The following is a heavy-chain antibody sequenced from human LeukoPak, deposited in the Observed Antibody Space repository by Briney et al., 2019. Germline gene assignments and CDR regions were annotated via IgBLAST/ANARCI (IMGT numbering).Heavy chain of an antibody. CDR2: ISSNGGST. D-gene: IGHD1-1*01. CDR1: GFTFSNYG. Sequence: GGSLRLSCAASGFTFSNYGMHWVRQAPGKGLEYVSAISSNGGSTYYANSVKGRFTISRDNSKNTLYLQMGSLRAEDMAVYYCARSLERSGPYYYYMGVWGTGTTVTVSS. V-gene: IGHV3-64*01. J-gene: IGHJ6*03. CDR3: ARSLERSGPYYYYMGV.